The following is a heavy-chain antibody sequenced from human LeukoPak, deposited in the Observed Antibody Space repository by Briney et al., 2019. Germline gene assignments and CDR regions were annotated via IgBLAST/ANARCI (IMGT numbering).Heavy chain of an antibody. Sequence: PGGSLRLSCAASGLTLSYAWMSWVRQAPGKGLEWVGRIKSKSDGETTDYASPVKGRFTISRDDSKNTLYLQMNSLKSDETAVYYCNTGNYWGQGTLVTVSS. CDR1: GLTLSYAW. J-gene: IGHJ4*02. V-gene: IGHV3-15*01. CDR3: NTGNY. CDR2: IKSKSDGETT.